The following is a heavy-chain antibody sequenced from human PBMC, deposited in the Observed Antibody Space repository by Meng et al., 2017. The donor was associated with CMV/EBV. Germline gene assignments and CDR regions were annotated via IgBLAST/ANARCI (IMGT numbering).Heavy chain of an antibody. CDR3: AREDYYGSGDDAFDI. J-gene: IGHJ3*02. D-gene: IGHD3-10*01. CDR1: GYTFTGYY. CDR2: NNPNSGGT. Sequence: ASVKVSCKASGYTFTGYYMHWVRQAPGQGLEWMGWNNPNSGGTNYAQKFQGRVTMTRDTSISTAYMELSRLRSDDTAVYYCAREDYYGSGDDAFDIWGQGTMVTVSS. V-gene: IGHV1-2*02.